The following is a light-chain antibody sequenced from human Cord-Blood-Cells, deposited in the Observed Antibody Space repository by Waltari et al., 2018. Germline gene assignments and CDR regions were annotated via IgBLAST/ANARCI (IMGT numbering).Light chain of an antibody. J-gene: IGLJ1*01. CDR3: SSYTSSSTYV. Sequence: QSALTQPASVSGSPGQSITISCTGTSSDVGGYNYVSWYQQHPGKAPNLMIYDVRNRPSGVSNRFSGPKSGNTAALTISGLQAEDEADYYCSSYTSSSTYVFGTGTKVTVL. V-gene: IGLV2-14*01. CDR1: SSDVGGYNY. CDR2: DVR.